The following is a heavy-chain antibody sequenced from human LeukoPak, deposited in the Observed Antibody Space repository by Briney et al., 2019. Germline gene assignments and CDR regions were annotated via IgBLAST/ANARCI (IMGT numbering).Heavy chain of an antibody. Sequence: SVKVSCKASGGTLSDYAINWVRQAPGQGLEWMGGIIPMVGTANYGQKFAGRVTIIADESTNTAHMELSGLRSEDTAVYYCGPTSNFYDSSGPWGYFDLWGRGTLVTVSS. CDR1: GGTLSDYA. V-gene: IGHV1-69*13. CDR2: IIPMVGTA. CDR3: GPTSNFYDSSGPWGYFDL. J-gene: IGHJ2*01. D-gene: IGHD3-22*01.